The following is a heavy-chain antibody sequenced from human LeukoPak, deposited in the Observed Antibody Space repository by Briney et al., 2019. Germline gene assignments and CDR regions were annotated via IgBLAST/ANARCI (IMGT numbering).Heavy chain of an antibody. CDR3: AKDYSSGWQIDY. J-gene: IGHJ4*02. CDR2: ILYDGSNK. CDR1: GFTFSSYG. V-gene: IGHV3-30*02. D-gene: IGHD6-19*01. Sequence: GGSLRLAWAASGFTFSSYGMGWVRQAPGKGREWVASILYDGSNKYYADSVKGRCTISKDNSKNTLYLQMNSLRAEDTAVYYCAKDYSSGWQIDYWGQGTLVTVSS.